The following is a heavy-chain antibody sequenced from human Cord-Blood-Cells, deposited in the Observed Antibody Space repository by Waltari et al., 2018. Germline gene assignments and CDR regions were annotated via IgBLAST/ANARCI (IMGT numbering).Heavy chain of an antibody. CDR3: TRLALVGATDY. J-gene: IGHJ4*02. D-gene: IGHD1-26*01. CDR2: IRSKANSYAT. Sequence: EVQLVEPGGGLVQPGGSLQLSCPAYGLTFSGPAMHSARRASGKGLEWVGRIRSKANSYATAYAASVKGRFTISRDDSKNTAYLQMNSLKTEDTAVYYCTRLALVGATDYWGQGTLVTVSS. V-gene: IGHV3-73*01. CDR1: GLTFSGPA.